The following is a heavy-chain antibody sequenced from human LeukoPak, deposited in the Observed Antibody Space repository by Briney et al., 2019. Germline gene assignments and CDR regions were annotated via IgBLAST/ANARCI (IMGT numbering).Heavy chain of an antibody. D-gene: IGHD6-13*01. V-gene: IGHV3-21*01. CDR2: ISSGSSSI. J-gene: IGHJ4*02. CDR1: GFTFSSSS. Sequence: GGSLRLSCAASGFTFSSSSMDWVRQAPGKGLEWVSSISSGSSSIYYRDSVKGRFTISRDNTKNSLYLQMNSLRAEDTAVYFCAKEGRSTTPGYWGQGTLVTVSS. CDR3: AKEGRSTTPGY.